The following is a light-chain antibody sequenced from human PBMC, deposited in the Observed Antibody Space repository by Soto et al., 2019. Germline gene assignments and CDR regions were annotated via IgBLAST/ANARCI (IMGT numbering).Light chain of an antibody. CDR3: QQYGSSRGT. V-gene: IGKV3-20*01. J-gene: IGKJ1*01. CDR1: QSVTSSY. Sequence: EIVLTQSPGPLSLSQGERATLSCRASQSVTSSYLAWYQQKPGQAPRLLIYGASSRATGIPDRFSGSGSGTDFTLTISRLEPEDFAVYYCQQYGSSRGTSGQGTKVDIK. CDR2: GAS.